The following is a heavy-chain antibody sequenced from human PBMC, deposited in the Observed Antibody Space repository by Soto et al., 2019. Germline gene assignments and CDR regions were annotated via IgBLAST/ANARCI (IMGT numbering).Heavy chain of an antibody. D-gene: IGHD3-3*01. V-gene: IGHV4-31*03. CDR1: GGSISSGGYY. Sequence: QVQLQESGPGLVKPSQTLSLTCTVSGGSISSGGYYWSWIRQHPGKGLEWIGYIYYSGSTYYNPSLKRRGTRSVDTSKNQFSLKLSSVTAADTAVYYCARESGFWSGYMEGGYYYGMDVWGQGTTVTVSS. J-gene: IGHJ6*02. CDR2: IYYSGST. CDR3: ARESGFWSGYMEGGYYYGMDV.